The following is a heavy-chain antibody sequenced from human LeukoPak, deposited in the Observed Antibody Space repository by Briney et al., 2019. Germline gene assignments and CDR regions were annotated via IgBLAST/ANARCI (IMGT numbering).Heavy chain of an antibody. CDR3: AKRAEADYDFWIPRPYYFDY. Sequence: GGSLRLSCAAAGFTFSSYAMSWVRQAPGKGLEWVSAISGSGGSTYYADSVKGRFTISRDNSKNTLYLQMNSLRAEDTAVYYCAKRAEADYDFWIPRPYYFDYWGQGTLVTVSS. CDR1: GFTFSSYA. D-gene: IGHD3-3*01. J-gene: IGHJ4*02. V-gene: IGHV3-23*01. CDR2: ISGSGGST.